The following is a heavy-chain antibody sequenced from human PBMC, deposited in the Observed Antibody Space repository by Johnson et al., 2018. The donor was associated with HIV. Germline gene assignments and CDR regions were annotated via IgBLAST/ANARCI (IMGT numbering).Heavy chain of an antibody. Sequence: QVQLVESGGGLVKPGGSLRLSCAASGFTFTDYYMNWMRQAPGKGLEWDSHISSSGSTIYYADSVKGRFTISRDNAKNSLYLQMGSLRVEEPAVYYCSGSGRGTLTTVPDAFDIWGQGTMVTVSS. V-gene: IGHV3-11*04. CDR2: ISSSGSTI. J-gene: IGHJ3*02. CDR3: SGSGRGTLTTVPDAFDI. D-gene: IGHD4-17*01. CDR1: GFTFTDYY.